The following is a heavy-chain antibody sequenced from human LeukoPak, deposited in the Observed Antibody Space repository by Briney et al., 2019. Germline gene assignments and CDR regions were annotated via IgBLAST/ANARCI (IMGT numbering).Heavy chain of an antibody. V-gene: IGHV3-23*01. Sequence: GGSLRLSCVVSGITLSNYGMSWVRQAPGKGLEWVAGISGSGGGTKYADSVKGRFTISRDNPKNTLYLQMNSLRAEDTAVYFCAKRGVVIRVILVGFHKEAYYFDSWGQGALVTVSS. CDR2: ISGSGGGT. CDR3: AKRGVVIRVILVGFHKEAYYFDS. CDR1: GITLSNYG. D-gene: IGHD3-22*01. J-gene: IGHJ4*02.